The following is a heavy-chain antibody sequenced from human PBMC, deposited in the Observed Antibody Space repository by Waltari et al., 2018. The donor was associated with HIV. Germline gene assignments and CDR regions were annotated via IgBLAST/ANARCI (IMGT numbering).Heavy chain of an antibody. CDR2: ISRSGSTI. CDR1: GFTFSSYE. D-gene: IGHD4-17*01. CDR3: ARDLPYGDEVYDY. V-gene: IGHV3-48*03. J-gene: IGHJ4*02. Sequence: EVQLVESGGGVVQPGGSLRLSCGASGFTFSSYEMNWVRQAPGKGLEWVSYISRSGSTIYYADSVKGRFTISRDNAKNSLYLQMNSLRAEDTAVYYCARDLPYGDEVYDYWGQGTLVTVSS.